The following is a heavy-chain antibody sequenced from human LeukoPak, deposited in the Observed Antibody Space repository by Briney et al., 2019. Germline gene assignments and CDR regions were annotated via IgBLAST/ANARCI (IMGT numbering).Heavy chain of an antibody. CDR3: AKDRGSDWKTFDY. CDR2: ISGSGGST. CDR1: GFTFNSYA. J-gene: IGHJ4*02. Sequence: GGSLRLSCAASGFTFNSYAMSWVRQAPGKGLEWVSVISGSGGSTYYADSVKGRFTISRDNSKNTLYLQMNSLRAEDTAVYYGAKDRGSDWKTFDYWGQGTLVTVSS. D-gene: IGHD6-19*01. V-gene: IGHV3-23*01.